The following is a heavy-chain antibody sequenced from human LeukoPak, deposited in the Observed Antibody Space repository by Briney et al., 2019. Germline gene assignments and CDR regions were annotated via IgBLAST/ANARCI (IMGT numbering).Heavy chain of an antibody. Sequence: ASVKVSCTASGYIFTSYGISWVRQAPGQGLEWMGWISADNGNTDYAQNLQGRVTMTTDTSTRTAYMELRSLRSDDTAVYCCARERDFWSGFFNYWGQGTLVTVSS. CDR2: ISADNGNT. J-gene: IGHJ4*02. D-gene: IGHD3-3*01. CDR1: GYIFTSYG. CDR3: ARERDFWSGFFNY. V-gene: IGHV1-18*01.